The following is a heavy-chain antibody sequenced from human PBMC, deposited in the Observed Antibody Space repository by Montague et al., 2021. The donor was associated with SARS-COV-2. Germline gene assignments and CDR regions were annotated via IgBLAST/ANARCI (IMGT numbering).Heavy chain of an antibody. CDR1: GASFSTAINY. J-gene: IGHJ4*02. CDR2: ICTTEPT. CDR3: ATVGRGALEFDL. V-gene: IGHV4-61*02. Sequence: TLSLTCTVSGASFSTAINYWSWIRQPAGKGLEWIGPICTTEPTYYNSSPVSRITMSIATPTNQFALTLTSLTAADTAVYICATVGRGALEFDLWGQGTLVTVSS. D-gene: IGHD3-10*01.